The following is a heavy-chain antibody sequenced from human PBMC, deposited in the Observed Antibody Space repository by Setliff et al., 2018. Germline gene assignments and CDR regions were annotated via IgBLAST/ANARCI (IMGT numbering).Heavy chain of an antibody. Sequence: ASVKVSCQASGFTSTNYAIHWVRQAPGQRPECMGWIHAGNGDTKYSQKFQGRVTITRDTSASTVYMELSSLRSEDTAVYYCASAHYYSGYIEYFQYWGQGTLVTVSS. V-gene: IGHV1-3*01. CDR2: IHAGNGDT. CDR3: ASAHYYSGYIEYFQY. CDR1: GFTSTNYA. J-gene: IGHJ1*01. D-gene: IGHD5-12*01.